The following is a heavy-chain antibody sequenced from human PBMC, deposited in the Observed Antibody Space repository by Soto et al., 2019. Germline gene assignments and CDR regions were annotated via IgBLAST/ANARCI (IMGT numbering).Heavy chain of an antibody. CDR3: ARALPRVVDY. D-gene: IGHD2-15*01. Sequence: QVQLQQWGAGLLKPSETLSLTCAVYGGSFSGYYWSWIRQPPGKGLEWIGEINHSGSTNYNPSLTXXVXIXADTSKNPFSLKLSSVTAADTAVYYCARALPRVVDYWGQGTLVTVSS. J-gene: IGHJ4*02. V-gene: IGHV4-34*01. CDR1: GGSFSGYY. CDR2: INHSGST.